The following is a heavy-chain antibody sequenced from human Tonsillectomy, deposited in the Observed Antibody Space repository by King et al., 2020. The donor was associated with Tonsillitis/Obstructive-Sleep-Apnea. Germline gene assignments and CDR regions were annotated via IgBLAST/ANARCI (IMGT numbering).Heavy chain of an antibody. V-gene: IGHV1-18*04. D-gene: IGHD3-3*01. CDR1: GYTFTSYG. J-gene: IGHJ3*02. Sequence: QLLQSGAEVKKPGASVKVSCKASGYTFTSYGISWVRQAPGQGLEWMGWISGYNDNTNYAQKLQGRVTMTTDTATSTAYMELTSLRSDDTAVYYCARDVRYYDFWSGYYGEAFDIWGQGTMVTVSS. CDR3: ARDVRYYDFWSGYYGEAFDI. CDR2: ISGYNDNT.